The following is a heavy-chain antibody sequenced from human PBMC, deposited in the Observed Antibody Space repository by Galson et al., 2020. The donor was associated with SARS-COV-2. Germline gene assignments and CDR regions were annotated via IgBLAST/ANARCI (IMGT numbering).Heavy chain of an antibody. Sequence: ASVKVSCKASGYTFTSYAMHWVRQAPGQRLEWMGWINAGNGNTKYSQKFQGRVTITRDTSASTAYMELSSLRSEDTAVYYCAREATELLILDYWGQGTLVTVSS. D-gene: IGHD1-26*01. CDR1: GYTFTSYA. CDR2: INAGNGNT. J-gene: IGHJ4*02. CDR3: AREATELLILDY. V-gene: IGHV1-3*01.